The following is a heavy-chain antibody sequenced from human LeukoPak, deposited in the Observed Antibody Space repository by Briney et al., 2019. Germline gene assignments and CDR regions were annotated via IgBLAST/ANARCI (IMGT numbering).Heavy chain of an antibody. Sequence: GGSLRLSCAASGFTFSSCGMHWVRQAPGKGLEWVAVISYDGSNKYYADSVKGRFTISRDNSKNTLYLQMNSLRAEDTAVYYCAKEGLGYCSGGSCYYFDYWGQGTLVTVSS. CDR1: GFTFSSCG. V-gene: IGHV3-30*18. D-gene: IGHD2-15*01. CDR2: ISYDGSNK. CDR3: AKEGLGYCSGGSCYYFDY. J-gene: IGHJ4*02.